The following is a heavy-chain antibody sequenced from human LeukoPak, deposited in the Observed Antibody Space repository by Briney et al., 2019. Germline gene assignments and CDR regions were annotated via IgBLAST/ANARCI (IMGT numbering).Heavy chain of an antibody. CDR2: INHSGST. J-gene: IGHJ6*03. CDR1: GGSFSGYY. D-gene: IGHD6-13*01. V-gene: IGHV4-34*01. CDR3: ARGADSSSWYYYYYYMDV. Sequence: NPSETLSLTCAVYGGSFSGYYWSWIRQPPGKGLEWIGEINHSGSTNYNPSLKSRVTISVDTSKNQFSLKLSSVTAADTAVYYCARGADSSSWYYYYYYMDVWGKGTTVTVSS.